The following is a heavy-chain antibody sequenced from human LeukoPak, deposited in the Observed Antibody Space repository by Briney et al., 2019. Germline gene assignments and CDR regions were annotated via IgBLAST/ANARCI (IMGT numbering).Heavy chain of an antibody. Sequence: KAGGSLRLSCAASGFTFSDYYMSWIRQAPGKGLEGVSYISSSGSTIYYADSVKGRFTISRDNAKNSLYLQMNSLRAEDTAVYYCARSREGELSFFDYWGQGTLVTVSS. V-gene: IGHV3-11*01. J-gene: IGHJ4*02. D-gene: IGHD3-16*02. CDR1: GFTFSDYY. CDR2: ISSSGSTI. CDR3: ARSREGELSFFDY.